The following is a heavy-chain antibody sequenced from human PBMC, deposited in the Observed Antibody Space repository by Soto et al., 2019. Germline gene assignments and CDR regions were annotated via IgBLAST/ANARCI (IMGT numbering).Heavy chain of an antibody. CDR2: INAGNGNT. D-gene: IGHD2-15*01. Sequence: QVQLVQSGAEVKKPGASVKVSCKASGYTFTTYAMHWVRQAPGQRFEWMGWINAGNGNTKYSQKFQGRVTNTTDTSGSTAYMELSSLGSEDTAVYYWGRDPCIIRCPDYCGQGTLVTVSS. CDR1: GYTFTTYA. CDR3: GRDPCIIRCPDY. V-gene: IGHV1-3*01. J-gene: IGHJ4*02.